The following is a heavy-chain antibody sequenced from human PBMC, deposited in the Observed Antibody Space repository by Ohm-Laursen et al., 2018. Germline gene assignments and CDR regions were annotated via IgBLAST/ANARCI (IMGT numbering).Heavy chain of an antibody. CDR3: AREEVGAHDY. CDR2: ISSSSSYI. V-gene: IGHV3-21*01. CDR1: GFTFSSYS. J-gene: IGHJ4*02. Sequence: SLRLSCTASGFTFSSYSMNWVRQAPGKGLEWVSSISSSSSYIYYADSVKGRFTISRDNAKNSLYLQMNSLRAEDTAVYYCAREEVGAHDYWGQGTLVTVSS. D-gene: IGHD1-26*01.